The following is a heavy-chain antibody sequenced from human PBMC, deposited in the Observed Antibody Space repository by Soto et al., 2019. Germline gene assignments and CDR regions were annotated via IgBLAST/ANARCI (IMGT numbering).Heavy chain of an antibody. D-gene: IGHD2-2*03. CDR2: ISAYNGNT. V-gene: IGHV1-18*01. CDR1: GYTFTSYG. Sequence: QVQLVQSGAEVKKPGASVKVSCKASGYTFTSYGISWMRQAPGQGLEWMGWISAYNGNTNYAQKLQGRVTMTTDTSTSTAYMELRSLRSDDTAVYYCARDGVGYCISTSCLNWFDPWGQGTLVTVSS. J-gene: IGHJ5*02. CDR3: ARDGVGYCISTSCLNWFDP.